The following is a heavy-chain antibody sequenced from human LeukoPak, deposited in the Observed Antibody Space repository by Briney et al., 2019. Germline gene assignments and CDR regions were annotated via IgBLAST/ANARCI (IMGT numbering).Heavy chain of an antibody. J-gene: IGHJ4*02. CDR3: ARVYYFASSGYYFPPDY. CDR1: GGTFSSYA. D-gene: IGHD3-22*01. V-gene: IGHV1-69*13. CDR2: IIPIFGTA. Sequence: ASVKVSCKASGGTFSSYAISWVRQAPGQGLEWMGGIIPIFGTANYAQKFQGRVTITADESTSTAYMELSSLRSEDTAMYYCARVYYFASSGYYFPPDYWGQGTLVTVSS.